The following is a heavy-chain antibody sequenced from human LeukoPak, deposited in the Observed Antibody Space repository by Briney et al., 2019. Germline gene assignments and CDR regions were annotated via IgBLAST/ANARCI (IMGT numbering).Heavy chain of an antibody. CDR2: ISGSGGST. V-gene: IGHV3-23*01. J-gene: IGHJ4*02. Sequence: GGSLRLSCAASGFTFSSYAMSWVRQAPGKGLEWVSAISGSGGSTYYADSVKGRFTISRDNSKNTLYLQMNSLRAEDTAVYYCAKVSPPLYYYDSSGYYLTPYFDYWGQGTLVTVSS. D-gene: IGHD3-22*01. CDR3: AKVSPPLYYYDSSGYYLTPYFDY. CDR1: GFTFSSYA.